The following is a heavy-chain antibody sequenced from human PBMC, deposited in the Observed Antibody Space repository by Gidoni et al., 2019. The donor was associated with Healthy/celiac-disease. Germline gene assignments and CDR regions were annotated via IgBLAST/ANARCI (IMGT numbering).Heavy chain of an antibody. J-gene: IGHJ5*02. D-gene: IGHD6-6*01. CDR3: ARTSEYSSSSFWFDP. V-gene: IGHV4-31*03. Sequence: QVQLQESGPGLVKPSQTLSLTCTVSGGPIRSGGYYWIWIRQHPGKGVEWIGYIYYSGSTYYNPSLKSRVTISVDTSKNQFSLKLSSVTAADTAVYYCARTSEYSSSSFWFDPWGQGTLVTVSS. CDR1: GGPIRSGGYY. CDR2: IYYSGST.